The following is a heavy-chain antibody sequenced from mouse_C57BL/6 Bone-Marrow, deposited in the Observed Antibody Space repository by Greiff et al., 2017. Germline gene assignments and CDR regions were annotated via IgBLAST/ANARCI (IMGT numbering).Heavy chain of an antibody. D-gene: IGHD1-1*01. CDR2: IYPGSGST. CDR3: ARPFYVYAMDY. CDR1: GYTFTSYW. Sequence: QVQLQQSGAELVKPGASVKMSCKASGYTFTSYWITWVKQRPGQGLEWIGDIYPGSGSTNYNEKFKSKATLTVDTSSSTAYMQLSSLTSEDSAVYYCARPFYVYAMDYWGQGTSVTVSS. V-gene: IGHV1-55*01. J-gene: IGHJ4*01.